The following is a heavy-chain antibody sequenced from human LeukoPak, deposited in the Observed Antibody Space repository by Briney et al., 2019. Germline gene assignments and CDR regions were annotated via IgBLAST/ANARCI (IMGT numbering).Heavy chain of an antibody. CDR3: ARVLADDYYDSSGYYPHGGYYYMDV. D-gene: IGHD3-22*01. V-gene: IGHV1-2*02. CDR2: INPNSGGT. CDR1: AYTFTGYY. Sequence: ASVKVSCKASAYTFTGYYMHWVRQAPGQGLEWMGWINPNSGGTNYAQKFQGRVTMTRDTSISTAYMELSRLRSDDTAVYYCARVLADDYYDSSGYYPHGGYYYMDVWGKGTTVTISS. J-gene: IGHJ6*03.